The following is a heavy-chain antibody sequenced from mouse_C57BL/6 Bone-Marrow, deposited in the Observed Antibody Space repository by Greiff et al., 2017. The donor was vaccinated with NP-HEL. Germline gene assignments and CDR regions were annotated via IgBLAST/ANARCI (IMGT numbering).Heavy chain of an antibody. J-gene: IGHJ3*01. Sequence: EVMLVEPGGGLVQPGGSLKLSCAASGFTFSDYYMYWVRQTPEKRLEWVAYISNGGGSTYYPDTVKGRFTISRDNAKNTLYLQMSRLKSEDTAMYDGARRVGGNDGAGFAYWGQGTLVTVAA. CDR2: ISNGGGST. CDR1: GFTFSDYY. D-gene: IGHD2-2*01. V-gene: IGHV5-12*01. CDR3: ARRVGGNDGAGFAY.